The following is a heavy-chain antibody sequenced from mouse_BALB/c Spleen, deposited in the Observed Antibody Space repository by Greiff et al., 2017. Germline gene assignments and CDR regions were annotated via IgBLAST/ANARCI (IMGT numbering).Heavy chain of an antibody. V-gene: IGHV1-87*01. CDR2: IYPGDGDT. CDR1: GYTFTSYW. Sequence: VKLQESGAELARPGASVKLSCKASGYTFTSYWMQWVKQRPGQGLEWIGAIYPGDGDTRYTQKFKGKATLTADKSSSTAYMQLSSLASEDSAVYYCARYGYYGSSYYAMDYWGQGTSVTVSS. D-gene: IGHD1-1*01. J-gene: IGHJ4*01. CDR3: ARYGYYGSSYYAMDY.